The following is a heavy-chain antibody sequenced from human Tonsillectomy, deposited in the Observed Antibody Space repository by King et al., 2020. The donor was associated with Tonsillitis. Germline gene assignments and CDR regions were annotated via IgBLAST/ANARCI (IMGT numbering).Heavy chain of an antibody. CDR1: GGSINTNVYY. J-gene: IGHJ4*02. CDR2: IFYSGST. D-gene: IGHD3-10*01. V-gene: IGHV4-39*01. CDR3: AAKRRDYYGSGSHGY. Sequence: QLQESGPGLAKPSETLSLTCTVSGGSINTNVYYWVWIRQPPGKGLEWIGSIFYSGSTYYNASLRSHLTISVDTSKNQFSLKLTSVTAADTAVYYCAAKRRDYYGSGSHGYWGQGTLVTVSS.